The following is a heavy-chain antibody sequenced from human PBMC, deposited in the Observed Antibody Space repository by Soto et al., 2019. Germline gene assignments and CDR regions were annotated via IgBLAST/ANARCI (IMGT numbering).Heavy chain of an antibody. CDR2: ISSNGGST. CDR3: VRGETGYDSLFDY. V-gene: IGHV3-64*02. D-gene: IGHD5-12*01. J-gene: IGHJ4*02. Sequence: EVQLVESGEGLVQPGGSLRLSCAASGFTFNDYPMHWVRQAPGKGLEYVSGISSNGGSTYYADSVKGRLTISRDNSRDTLFLQMGSLTAEDMAVYYCVRGETGYDSLFDYWGRGTLVTVRS. CDR1: GFTFNDYP.